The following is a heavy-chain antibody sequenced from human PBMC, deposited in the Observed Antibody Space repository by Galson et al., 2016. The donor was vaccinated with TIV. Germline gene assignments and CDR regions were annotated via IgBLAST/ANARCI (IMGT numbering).Heavy chain of an antibody. CDR2: IYSDGRP. CDR1: GFIVNNNQ. CDR3: ARMLFDIVGAPAATPRGYFDP. D-gene: IGHD2-2*01. V-gene: IGHV3-53*01. J-gene: IGHJ5*02. Sequence: SLRLSCAASGFIVNNNQMSWVRQAPGKGLEWISVIYSDGRPYYANSVAGRFTISRDDSKNTLYLQMTSLRAEDTAVYYCARMLFDIVGAPAATPRGYFDPWGQGTLVTVSS.